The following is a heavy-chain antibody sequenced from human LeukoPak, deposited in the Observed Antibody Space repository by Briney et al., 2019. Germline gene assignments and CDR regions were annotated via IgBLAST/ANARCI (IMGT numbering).Heavy chain of an antibody. CDR3: ARVRGKGHMVRAHAFDI. D-gene: IGHD3-10*01. V-gene: IGHV3-30-3*01. J-gene: IGHJ3*02. CDR1: GFTFSSYA. CDR2: ISYDGSNK. Sequence: GRSLRLSCAASGFTFSSYAMHWVRQAPGKGLEWVPVISYDGSNKYYAGSVKGRFTISRDNSKNTLYLQMNSLRAEDTAVYYCARVRGKGHMVRAHAFDIWGQGTMVTVSS.